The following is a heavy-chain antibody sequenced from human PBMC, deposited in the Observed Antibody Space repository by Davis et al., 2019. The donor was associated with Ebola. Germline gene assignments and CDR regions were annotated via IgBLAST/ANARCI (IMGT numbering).Heavy chain of an antibody. J-gene: IGHJ4*02. Sequence: GSLRLSCAASGFSFSSFTMNWVRQAPGKGLEWVSSISGRSSYIYSADSVKGRFTISRDNAKNSLYLQMNSLRAEDTALYYCARLEDSGWSHDYWGQGTLVTVSS. CDR3: ARLEDSGWSHDY. V-gene: IGHV3-21*01. D-gene: IGHD6-19*01. CDR2: ISGRSSYI. CDR1: GFSFSSFT.